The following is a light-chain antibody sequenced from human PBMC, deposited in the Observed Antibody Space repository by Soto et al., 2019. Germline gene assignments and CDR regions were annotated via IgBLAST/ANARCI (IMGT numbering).Light chain of an antibody. CDR2: GAS. V-gene: IGKV3-20*01. CDR1: QSVSSSY. J-gene: IGKJ5*01. CDR3: QQYGSSPT. Sequence: EILLTQSPGTLSLSPGERATLSCRASQSVSSSYLAWYQQKPGQAPRLLIYGASSRATGIPDRLSGSGSGTEFTLTISRMEPEDFAVYYCQQYGSSPTFGQGTRLEI.